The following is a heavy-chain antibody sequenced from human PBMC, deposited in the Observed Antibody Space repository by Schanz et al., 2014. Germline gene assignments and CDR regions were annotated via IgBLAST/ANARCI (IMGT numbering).Heavy chain of an antibody. V-gene: IGHV3-72*01. CDR2: TRNKANSYST. CDR3: ARSPRMDV. Sequence: EVKQEESGGFFFPPFFSLLLSCAASGFPFIDYHMDWVRQAPGKGLEWLGRTRNKANSYSTVYAASVKGRFTISRDESKNSLYLQMNSLKTEDTAVYYCARSPRMDVWGQGTMVTVSS. J-gene: IGHJ6*02. CDR1: GFPFIDYH.